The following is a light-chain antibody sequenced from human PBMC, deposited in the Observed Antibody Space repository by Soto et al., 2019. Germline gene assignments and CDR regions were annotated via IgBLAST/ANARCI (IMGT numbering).Light chain of an antibody. J-gene: IGLJ1*01. CDR2: EVS. Sequence: QSVLTQPASVSGSPGQSITISCTGTSSDVGGYNFVSWYQQHPGKAPKLMIYEVSNRPSGVSNRFSGSKSGNTASLTISGLQAEDEADYYCCSYTPSSTLGVFGTGTKVTVL. CDR3: CSYTPSSTLGV. CDR1: SSDVGGYNF. V-gene: IGLV2-14*03.